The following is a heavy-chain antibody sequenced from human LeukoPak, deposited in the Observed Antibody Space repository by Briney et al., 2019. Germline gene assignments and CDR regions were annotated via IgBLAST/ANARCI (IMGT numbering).Heavy chain of an antibody. CDR1: GFTFNNYW. V-gene: IGHV3-7*04. CDR3: VRAGWELDY. CDR2: IKEDGSEK. Sequence: GGSLRLSCAASGFTFNNYWMTWVRQAPGKGLEWVADIKEDGSEKFYVDSVKGRFTISRDNSKNSVYLQMDSLRVEDTAVYYCVRAGWELDYWGQGTLVTVSS. J-gene: IGHJ4*02. D-gene: IGHD1-26*01.